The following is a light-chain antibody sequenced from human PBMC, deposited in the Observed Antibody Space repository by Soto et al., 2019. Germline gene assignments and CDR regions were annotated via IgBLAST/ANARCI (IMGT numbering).Light chain of an antibody. CDR1: RSDIGGYDY. V-gene: IGLV2-14*03. CDR3: SSYSTNSPLYV. J-gene: IGLJ1*01. CDR2: DVN. Sequence: QSALTQPASVSGSPGQSITISCTGTRSDIGGYDYVSWYQQHPGKAPRVVIYDVNNRPSGVSPRFSGSKSGNTASLTISGLQAEDEADYYCSSYSTNSPLYVFGTGTQLTVL.